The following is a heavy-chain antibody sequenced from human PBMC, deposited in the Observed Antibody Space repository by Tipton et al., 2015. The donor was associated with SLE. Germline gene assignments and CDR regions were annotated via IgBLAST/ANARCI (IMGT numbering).Heavy chain of an antibody. D-gene: IGHD3-10*01. V-gene: IGHV4-38-2*01. J-gene: IGHJ4*02. CDR2: IYHSGST. CDR3: ARVRGGWPDY. Sequence: LRLSCAVSGYSISSGYYWGWIRQPPGKGLEWIGSIYHSGSTYYNPSLKSRVTISVDTSKNQFSLKLSSVTAADTAVYYCARVRGGWPDYWGQGTLVTVSS. CDR1: GYSISSGYY.